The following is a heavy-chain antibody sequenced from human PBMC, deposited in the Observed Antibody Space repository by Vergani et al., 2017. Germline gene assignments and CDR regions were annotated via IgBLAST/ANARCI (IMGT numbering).Heavy chain of an antibody. D-gene: IGHD2-21*01. CDR2: IKSTFDRGTT. V-gene: IGHV3-15*07. CDR1: GFSFRNAW. CDR3: TTDPRYCGDGSCYWLRDHHYYGMDV. Sequence: EVQLVESGGGIVKPGGSLRLSCVASGFSFRNAWMNWVRRTPGKGLEWVGRIKSTFDRGTTDYAAAVKGRFTISRDDSKNTLFLQMNGLKTEDLGGYYCTTDPRYCGDGSCYWLRDHHYYGMDVWGQGSTVTVSS. J-gene: IGHJ6*02.